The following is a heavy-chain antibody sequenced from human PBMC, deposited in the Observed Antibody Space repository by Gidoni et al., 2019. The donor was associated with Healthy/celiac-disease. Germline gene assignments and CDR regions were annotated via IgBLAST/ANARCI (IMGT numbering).Heavy chain of an antibody. CDR3: ARDPDRYNWNGYYFDY. J-gene: IGHJ4*02. CDR1: GYPFTSYG. D-gene: IGHD1-20*01. Sequence: QVQLVQSGAEVKKPGASVTVSCTASGYPFTSYGISGVRQAPGQGLEWMGWIRAYNGNTNDAQKLQGRVTMTTDTSTSTAYMELRSLRSDDTAVYYCARDPDRYNWNGYYFDYWGQGTLVTVSS. V-gene: IGHV1-18*01. CDR2: IRAYNGNT.